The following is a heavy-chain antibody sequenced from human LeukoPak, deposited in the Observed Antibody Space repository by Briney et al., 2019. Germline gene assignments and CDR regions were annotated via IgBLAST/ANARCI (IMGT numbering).Heavy chain of an antibody. CDR2: IRYDGSNK. V-gene: IGHV3-30*02. Sequence: GRSLRLSCAASGFTFSSYAMHWVRQAPGKGLEWVAFIRYDGSNKYYADSVKGRFTISRDNSKNTLYLQMNSLRAEDTAVYYCAKGLYRWELLPTLDYWGQGTLVTVSS. CDR1: GFTFSSYA. CDR3: AKGLYRWELLPTLDY. J-gene: IGHJ4*02. D-gene: IGHD2-15*01.